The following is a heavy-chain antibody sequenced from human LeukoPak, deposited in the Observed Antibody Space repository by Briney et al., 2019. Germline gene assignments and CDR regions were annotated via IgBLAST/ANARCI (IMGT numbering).Heavy chain of an antibody. CDR3: AGPSVAGTGFQH. Sequence: ASLKVSCKASGYTFTSYYMHWVRQAPGQGLEWMGIINPSGGSTSYAQKFQGRVTVTRDTSTSTVYMELSSLRSEDTAVYYCAGPSVAGTGFQHWGQGTLVTVSS. CDR2: INPSGGST. J-gene: IGHJ1*01. CDR1: GYTFTSYY. V-gene: IGHV1-46*01. D-gene: IGHD6-19*01.